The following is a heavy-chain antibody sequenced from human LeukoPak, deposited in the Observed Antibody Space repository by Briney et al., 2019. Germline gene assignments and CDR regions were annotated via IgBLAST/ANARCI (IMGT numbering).Heavy chain of an antibody. D-gene: IGHD3-22*01. CDR1: GGSISSYY. V-gene: IGHV4-4*07. CDR3: ARGHYYDSSGYYGNWFDP. Sequence: SETLSLTCTVSGGSISSYYWSWIRQPAGKGLEWIGRIYTSGSTNYNPSLKSRVTMSVDTSKNQFSLKLSSVTAADTAVYYCARGHYYDSSGYYGNWFDPWGQGTLVTVSS. CDR2: IYTSGST. J-gene: IGHJ5*02.